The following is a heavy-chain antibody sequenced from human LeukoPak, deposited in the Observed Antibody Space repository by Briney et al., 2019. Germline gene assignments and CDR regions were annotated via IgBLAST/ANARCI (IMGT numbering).Heavy chain of an antibody. CDR2: IGISSGNT. D-gene: IGHD5-12*01. J-gene: IGHJ4*01. CDR3: ARDHRYAFDN. V-gene: IGHV3-48*01. Sequence: PGGSLRLSCAASGFNFIDYSMNWVRQAPGKGLKWISYIGISSGNTKYADSVKGRFTISRDKARNSLYLQMSSLRVEDTAVYYCARDHRYAFDNWGHGTLVTVSS. CDR1: GFNFIDYS.